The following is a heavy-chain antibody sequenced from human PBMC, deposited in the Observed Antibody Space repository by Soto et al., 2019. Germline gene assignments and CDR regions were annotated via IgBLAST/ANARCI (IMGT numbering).Heavy chain of an antibody. D-gene: IGHD1-26*01. CDR3: ARHGLVGAIGHYYGMDV. J-gene: IGHJ6*02. CDR2: IYPGDSDT. V-gene: IGHV5-51*01. CDR1: GYSFTSYW. Sequence: GESLKISCKGSGYSFTSYWIGWVRQMPGKGLEWMGIIYPGDSDTRYSPSFQGQVTISADKSISTAYLQWSSLKASDTAMYYCARHGLVGAIGHYYGMDVCGQGTTVTVSS.